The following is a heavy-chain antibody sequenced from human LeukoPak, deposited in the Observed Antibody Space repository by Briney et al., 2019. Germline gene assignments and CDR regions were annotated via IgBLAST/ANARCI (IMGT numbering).Heavy chain of an antibody. D-gene: IGHD3-16*01. J-gene: IGHJ4*02. V-gene: IGHV1-2*02. Sequence: GASVKVSCKASGYIFTGYYMHWVRQAPGQWLEWMGWINPSSDDTNYAQKFQGRFTMTRDTAISTAYMELSRLRSDDTAVYYCARVRYRLAETYIDYWGQGTLVTVSS. CDR1: GYIFTGYY. CDR2: INPSSDDT. CDR3: ARVRYRLAETYIDY.